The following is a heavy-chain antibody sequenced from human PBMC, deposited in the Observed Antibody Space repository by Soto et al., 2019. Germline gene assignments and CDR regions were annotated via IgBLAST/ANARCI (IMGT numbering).Heavy chain of an antibody. D-gene: IGHD3-3*01. CDR2: SYYRGST. Sequence: QLQLQESGPGLVKPSETLSLTCTVSGGSIRSRSHYWGWIRQSPGKHLEWIGSSYYRGSTHYNPSLKTRVTLSVATSKYQVSLKVYFGTAAATAVYYSATADGFGVVTPFFEYWGQRILVTVS. J-gene: IGHJ4*02. CDR1: GGSIRSRSHY. CDR3: ATADGFGVVTPFFEY. V-gene: IGHV4-39*01.